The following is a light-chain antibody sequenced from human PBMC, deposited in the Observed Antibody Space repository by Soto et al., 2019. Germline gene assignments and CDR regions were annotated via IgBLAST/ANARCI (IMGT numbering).Light chain of an antibody. CDR2: GNS. J-gene: IGLJ1*01. V-gene: IGLV1-40*01. Sequence: QSVLTQPPSVSGAPGQRVTISCTGSSSNIGAGYDVHWYQQLPGTAPKLLIYGNSNRPSGVPDRFSGPKSGTSASLAITGLQAEDEVDYYCQSYDSSLSGSYVFGTVPKVTVL. CDR3: QSYDSSLSGSYV. CDR1: SSNIGAGYD.